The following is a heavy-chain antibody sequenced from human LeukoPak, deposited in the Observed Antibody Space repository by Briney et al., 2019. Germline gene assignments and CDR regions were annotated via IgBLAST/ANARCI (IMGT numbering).Heavy chain of an antibody. CDR3: ARGRYSSGWSMSARSYYFDY. V-gene: IGHV4-34*01. CDR2: INHSGST. D-gene: IGHD6-19*01. Sequence: SETLSLTCAVYGGSFSGYYWSWIRQPPGKGLEWIGEINHSGSTNYNPSLKSRVTISVDTSKNQFSLKLSSVTAADTAVYYCARGRYSSGWSMSARSYYFDYRGQGTLVTVSS. CDR1: GGSFSGYY. J-gene: IGHJ4*02.